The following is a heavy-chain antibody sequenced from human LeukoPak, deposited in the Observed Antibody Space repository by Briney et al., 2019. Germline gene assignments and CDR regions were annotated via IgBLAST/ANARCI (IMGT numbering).Heavy chain of an antibody. D-gene: IGHD3-3*01. CDR3: ARDLDFWSGYYIGPFDY. CDR2: ISSSSSYI. V-gene: IGHV3-21*01. Sequence: GGSLRLSCAASGFTFSSYGMHWVRQAPGKGLEWVSSISSSSSYIYYADSVKGRFTISRDNAKNSLYLQMNSLRAEDTAVYYCARDLDFWSGYYIGPFDYWGQGTLVTVSS. J-gene: IGHJ4*02. CDR1: GFTFSSYG.